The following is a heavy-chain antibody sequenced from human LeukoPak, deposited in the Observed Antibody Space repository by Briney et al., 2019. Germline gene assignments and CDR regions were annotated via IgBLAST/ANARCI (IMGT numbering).Heavy chain of an antibody. Sequence: ASVKVSCKASGYTFTGYYMHWVRQAPGRGLEWMGWINPNSGGTNYAQKFQGRVTMTRDTSISTAYMELSRLRSDDTAVYYCVRDRGSSWFADYWGQGTLLTVYS. D-gene: IGHD6-13*01. CDR2: INPNSGGT. CDR3: VRDRGSSWFADY. CDR1: GYTFTGYY. J-gene: IGHJ4*02. V-gene: IGHV1-2*02.